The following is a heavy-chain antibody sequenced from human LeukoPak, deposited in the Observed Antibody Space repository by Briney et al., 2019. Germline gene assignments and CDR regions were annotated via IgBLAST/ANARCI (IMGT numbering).Heavy chain of an antibody. D-gene: IGHD6-25*01. CDR3: ARDSGIAPAGYFHSYGMDV. Sequence: PGGSLRLSCAASGFTFRSYWMTWVRQAPGKGLEWVANIKQDGSEKYYVDYVKGRFTISRDSAKNSLYLQMNSLRAEDTAVYYCARDSGIAPAGYFHSYGMDVWGQGTTVTVSS. J-gene: IGHJ6*02. CDR1: GFTFRSYW. CDR2: IKQDGSEK. V-gene: IGHV3-7*01.